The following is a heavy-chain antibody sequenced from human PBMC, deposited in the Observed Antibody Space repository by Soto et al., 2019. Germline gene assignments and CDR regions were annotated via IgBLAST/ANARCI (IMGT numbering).Heavy chain of an antibody. J-gene: IGHJ4*02. CDR3: AKGRGGSGSLTPRVDF. D-gene: IGHD3-10*01. V-gene: IGHV3-23*01. CDR2: ISGGGDTT. Sequence: EVQLLESGGGLVQPGGSLRLSCAASGFTFNNYAMTWVRQAPGKGLEWVSAISGGGDTTSYADSVKGRFTVSRDGSKNTLYRQMSSLRAEDTDLYYCAKGRGGSGSLTPRVDFWGQGTLVTVSS. CDR1: GFTFNNYA.